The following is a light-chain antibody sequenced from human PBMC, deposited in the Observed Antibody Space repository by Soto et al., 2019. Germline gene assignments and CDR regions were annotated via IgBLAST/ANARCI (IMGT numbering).Light chain of an antibody. J-gene: IGKJ1*01. CDR3: QHYNSYSEA. CDR1: QSVSSY. V-gene: IGKV3-11*01. CDR2: DAS. Sequence: EVVLTQSPATLSLSPGGRATLSCRASQSVSSYLAWYQQKPGQAPRLLIYDASNRATGIPARFSGSGSGTDFTLTISSPQPDDFATYYCQHYNSYSEAFGQGTKVDIK.